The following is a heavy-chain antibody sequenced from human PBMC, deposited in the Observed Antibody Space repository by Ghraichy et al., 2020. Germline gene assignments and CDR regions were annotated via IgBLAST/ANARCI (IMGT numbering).Heavy chain of an antibody. D-gene: IGHD6-19*01. CDR3: ARGRSGWGEPDY. J-gene: IGHJ4*02. V-gene: IGHV1-2*02. CDR2: NNPNSGGT. CDR1: GYTFTGYY. Sequence: ALVKVSCKASGYTFTGYYVHWVRQAPGQGLEWMGWNNPNSGGTNYAQKFQGRVTMTRDTSISTVYMELSRLRSDDTAVYYCARGRSGWGEPDYWGQGTLVTVSS.